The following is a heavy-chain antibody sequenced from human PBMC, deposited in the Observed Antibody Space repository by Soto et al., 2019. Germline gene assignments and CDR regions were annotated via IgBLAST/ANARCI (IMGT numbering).Heavy chain of an antibody. D-gene: IGHD3-10*01. V-gene: IGHV3-33*06. CDR1: GFTFSSYG. CDR3: AKGSAFECKGAICYPFDH. Sequence: GGSLRLSCAASGFTFSSYGMHWVRQAPGKGLEWVAVIWYDGSNKYYADSVKGRFTISRDNSKNTLYLQMNSLRADDTAEYFCAKGSAFECKGAICYPFDHWGRGTLVTVSS. CDR2: IWYDGSNK. J-gene: IGHJ4*02.